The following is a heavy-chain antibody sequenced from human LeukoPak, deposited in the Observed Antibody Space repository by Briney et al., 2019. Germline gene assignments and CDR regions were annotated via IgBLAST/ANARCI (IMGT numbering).Heavy chain of an antibody. CDR3: ARGFGYSYTEYYFDY. V-gene: IGHV4-59*12. CDR1: GGSISSSY. CDR2: IFYSGST. Sequence: PSETLSLTCTVSGGSISSSYWSWIRQSPGKGLEWIGIIFYSGSTNYNPSLKSRVSISVDTSKNQFSLNLSPVTAADTAVYYCARGFGYSYTEYYFDYWGQGTLVTVSS. J-gene: IGHJ4*02. D-gene: IGHD5-18*01.